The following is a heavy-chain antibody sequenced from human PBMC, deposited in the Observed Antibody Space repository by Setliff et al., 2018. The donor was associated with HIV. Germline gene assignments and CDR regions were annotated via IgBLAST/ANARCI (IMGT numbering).Heavy chain of an antibody. D-gene: IGHD1-26*01. J-gene: IGHJ6*02. CDR2: IIPIFGTA. V-gene: IGHV1-69*13. CDR1: GGTFSSFA. Sequence: GASVKVSCKASGGTFSSFAFNWVRPAPGQGLEWMGGIIPIFGTANYAQKFQGRVTITADESTSTAYMELSSLRSEDTAVYYCGVGPEKIYYYYGMDVWGQGTTVTVSS. CDR3: GVGPEKIYYYYGMDV.